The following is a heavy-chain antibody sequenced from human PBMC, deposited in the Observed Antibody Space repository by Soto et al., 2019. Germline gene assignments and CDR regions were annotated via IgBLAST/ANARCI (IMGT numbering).Heavy chain of an antibody. V-gene: IGHV5-51*03. Sequence: GESLKISCKGSGYTFTNYWIGWVRQMPGKGPEWMGIIYPGDSDTKYNPSFQGQVTISADKSITTTYLQWSSLKASDTAMYYCARPLYYYDSSGVDAFDIWGQGTMVTVSS. CDR2: IYPGDSDT. D-gene: IGHD3-22*01. J-gene: IGHJ3*02. CDR3: ARPLYYYDSSGVDAFDI. CDR1: GYTFTNYW.